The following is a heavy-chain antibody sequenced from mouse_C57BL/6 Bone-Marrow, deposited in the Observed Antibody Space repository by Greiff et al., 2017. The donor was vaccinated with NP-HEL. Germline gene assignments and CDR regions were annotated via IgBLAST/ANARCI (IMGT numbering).Heavy chain of an antibody. CDR3: ATLYYYGSSPSYYFDY. J-gene: IGHJ2*01. V-gene: IGHV1-76*01. Sequence: VQLQQSGAELVRPGASVKLSCKASGYTFTDYYINWVKQRPGQGLEWIARIYPGSGNTYYNEKFKGKATLTAEKSSSTAYMQLSSLTSEDSAVYFCATLYYYGSSPSYYFDYWGQGTTLTVSS. D-gene: IGHD1-1*01. CDR1: GYTFTDYY. CDR2: IYPGSGNT.